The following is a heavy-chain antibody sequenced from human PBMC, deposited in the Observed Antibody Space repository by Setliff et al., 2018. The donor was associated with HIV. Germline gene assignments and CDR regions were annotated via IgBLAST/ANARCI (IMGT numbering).Heavy chain of an antibody. CDR2: INHRGST. V-gene: IGHV4-34*01. CDR1: GGSFSDYY. J-gene: IGHJ4*02. Sequence: PSETLSLTCAVYGGSFSDYYWTWIRQSPGKGLEWIGEINHRGSTNYNPSLKSRVTVSVDTSKNQFFLKLSSLTAADTAVYYCARGVRDNSGWSSYYFDYWGQGTLVTAPQ. CDR3: ARGVRDNSGWSSYYFDY. D-gene: IGHD6-19*01.